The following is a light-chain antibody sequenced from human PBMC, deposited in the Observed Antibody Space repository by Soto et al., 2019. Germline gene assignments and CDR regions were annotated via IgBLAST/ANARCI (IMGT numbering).Light chain of an antibody. J-gene: IGLJ1*01. CDR1: SSNIGAGYD. CDR2: GNS. CDR3: QSYDSSLSGSKV. V-gene: IGLV1-40*01. Sequence: QSVLTQLPSVSGAPGQRVTISCTGSSSNIGAGYDVHWYQQLPGTAPKLLIYGNSNRPSGVPDRFSGSKSGTSASLAITGLQAEDEADYYCQSYDSSLSGSKVFGTGTKSPS.